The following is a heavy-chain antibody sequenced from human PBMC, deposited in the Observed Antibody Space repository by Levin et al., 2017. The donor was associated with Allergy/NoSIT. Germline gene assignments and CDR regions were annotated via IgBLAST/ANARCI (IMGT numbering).Heavy chain of an antibody. CDR2: IYYDGRT. Sequence: GGSLRLSCAASGFIISGTYMNWVRQAPGKGLEWVSVIYYDGRTYYADSVKGRFTISRDDSKNMVYLQMNNLRAEDTAVYYCAKKEWYNGFDIWGQGTMVTVSS. J-gene: IGHJ3*02. D-gene: IGHD3-3*01. CDR3: AKKEWYNGFDI. CDR1: GFIISGTY. V-gene: IGHV3-53*01.